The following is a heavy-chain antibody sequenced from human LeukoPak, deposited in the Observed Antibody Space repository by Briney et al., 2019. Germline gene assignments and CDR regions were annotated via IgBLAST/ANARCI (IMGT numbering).Heavy chain of an antibody. V-gene: IGHV1-18*01. J-gene: IGHJ4*02. CDR3: ARESRETGSTSDFDY. CDR2: ISADTGNT. D-gene: IGHD1-7*01. Sequence: ASVKVSCKASGYPFTSYGFSWVRQAPGQGLEWTGWISADTGNTNFAQMFQGRLTITTDTSTSTSHMELRSLTSDDTAVYYCARESRETGSTSDFDYWGQGTLVTVSS. CDR1: GYPFTSYG.